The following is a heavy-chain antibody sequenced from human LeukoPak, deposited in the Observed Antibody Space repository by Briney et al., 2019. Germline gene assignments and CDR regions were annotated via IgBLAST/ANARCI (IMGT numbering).Heavy chain of an antibody. CDR1: GGSFSGYY. CDR3: ARGSNVAVADY. V-gene: IGHV4-34*01. CDR2: INHSGST. J-gene: IGHJ4*02. D-gene: IGHD6-19*01. Sequence: SETLSLTCAVYGGSFSGYYWSWIRQPPGKGLEWTGEINHSGSTNYNPSLKSRATISVDTSKNQFSLKLSSVTAADTAVYYCARGSNVAVADYWGQGTLVTVSS.